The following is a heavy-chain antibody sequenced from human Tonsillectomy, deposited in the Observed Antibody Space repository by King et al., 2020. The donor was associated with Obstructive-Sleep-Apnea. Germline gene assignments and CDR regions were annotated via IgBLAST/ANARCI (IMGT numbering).Heavy chain of an antibody. CDR3: AGMGSSSSSFDY. V-gene: IGHV4-4*02. CDR1: GGSISSSNW. Sequence: QLQESGPGLVKPSGTLSLTCSVSGGSISSSNWWRWVRPPPGKGLGWGGGNYHSGGTHINPFLQNRVTISVDNSKNQFSLKLSSVTAAETAVYYCAGMGSSSSSFDYWGQGTLVTVSS. J-gene: IGHJ4*02. D-gene: IGHD6-13*01. CDR2: NYHSGGT.